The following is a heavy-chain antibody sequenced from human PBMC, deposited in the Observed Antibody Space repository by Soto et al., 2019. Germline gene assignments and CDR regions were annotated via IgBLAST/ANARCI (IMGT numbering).Heavy chain of an antibody. CDR2: ISAYNGNT. CDR3: AREGRPGIRSSGWYWFDP. Sequence: QVQLVQSGAEVKKPGASVKVSCKASGYTFTSYGISWVRQAPGQGLEWMGWISAYNGNTNYAQKLQGRVTMTTDTTTSTAYRELRRLRADDTAVYYCAREGRPGIRSSGWYWFDPWGQGTLVTVSS. V-gene: IGHV1-18*01. CDR1: GYTFTSYG. J-gene: IGHJ5*02. D-gene: IGHD6-19*01.